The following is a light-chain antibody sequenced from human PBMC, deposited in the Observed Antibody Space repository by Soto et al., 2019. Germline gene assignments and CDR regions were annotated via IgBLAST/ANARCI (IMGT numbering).Light chain of an antibody. J-gene: IGKJ1*01. CDR3: QQFGSSPRGT. Sequence: EIVMTQSPATLSVSPGERATLSCRASQSVSSYLAWYQQKPGQAPRLLIYGASSRATGIPDRFSGSGSGTDFTLTISRLEPEDFAVCYCQQFGSSPRGTFGQGTKVEIK. CDR1: QSVSSY. CDR2: GAS. V-gene: IGKV3-20*01.